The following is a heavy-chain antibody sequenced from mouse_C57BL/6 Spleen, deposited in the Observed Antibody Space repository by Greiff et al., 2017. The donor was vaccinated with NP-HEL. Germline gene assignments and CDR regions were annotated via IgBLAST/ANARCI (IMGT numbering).Heavy chain of an antibody. D-gene: IGHD1-1*01. J-gene: IGHJ1*03. CDR1: GYTFTSYW. CDR3: AKKDYYGSSYRYFDV. CDR2: IDPSDSYT. V-gene: IGHV1-59*01. Sequence: QVQLQQPGAELVRPGPSVKLSCKASGYTFTSYWMHWVKQRPGQGLEWIGVIDPSDSYTNYNQKFKGKATLTVDTSSSTAYMQLSSLTSEDSAVYYCAKKDYYGSSYRYFDVWGTGTTVTVSS.